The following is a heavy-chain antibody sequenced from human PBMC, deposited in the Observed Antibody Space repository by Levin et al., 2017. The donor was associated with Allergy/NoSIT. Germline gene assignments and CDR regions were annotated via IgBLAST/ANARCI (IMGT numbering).Heavy chain of an antibody. J-gene: IGHJ6*03. V-gene: IGHV3-49*03. Sequence: GESLKISCTASGFTFGDYAMSWFRQAPGKGLEWVGFIRSKAYGGTTEYAASVKGRFTISRDDSKSIAYLQMNSLKTEDTAVYYCTRDEWNYYYYYMDVWGKGTTVTVSS. CDR3: TRDEWNYYYYYMDV. CDR2: IRSKAYGGTT. CDR1: GFTFGDYA. D-gene: IGHD3-3*01.